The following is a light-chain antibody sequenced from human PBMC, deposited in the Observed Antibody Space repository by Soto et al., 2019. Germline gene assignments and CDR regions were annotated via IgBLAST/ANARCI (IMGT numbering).Light chain of an antibody. CDR3: AAWDDSLNGYV. Sequence: QLVLTQSPSASASLGASVKLTCTLSSGHSSYAIAWHQQQPEKGPRYLMKLNSDGSHSKGDGIPDRFSGSSSGAERYLTISSLQSEDEADYYCAAWDDSLNGYVFGTGTKVTVL. J-gene: IGLJ1*01. V-gene: IGLV4-69*01. CDR2: LNSDGSH. CDR1: SGHSSYA.